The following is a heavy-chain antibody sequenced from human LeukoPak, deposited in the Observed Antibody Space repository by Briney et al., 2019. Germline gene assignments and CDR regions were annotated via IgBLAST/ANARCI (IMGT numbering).Heavy chain of an antibody. CDR3: ARVTVSWGYCNSGSCYSDH. V-gene: IGHV1-2*02. CDR2: INPNSGGT. D-gene: IGHD2-15*01. Sequence: ASVKVSCKASGYTFTGYYMHWVRQAPGQGLEWMGWINPNSGGTNYAQKFQGRVTMTRDTSISTAYMELSRLRSDDTAVYYCARVTVSWGYCNSGSCYSDHWGQGTLVTVSS. CDR1: GYTFTGYY. J-gene: IGHJ4*02.